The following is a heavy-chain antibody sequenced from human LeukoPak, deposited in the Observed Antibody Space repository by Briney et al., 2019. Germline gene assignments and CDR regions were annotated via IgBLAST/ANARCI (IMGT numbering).Heavy chain of an antibody. CDR2: INTSGST. Sequence: SETLSLTCTVSGGSISSYYRSWIRQPAGKGLEWIGRINTSGSTNYNPSLKSRVTMSVDTSKNQFSLKLSSVTAADTAVYYCARDYDFWSRYYSYWYFDLWGRGTLVTVSS. CDR1: GGSISSYY. D-gene: IGHD3-3*01. V-gene: IGHV4-4*07. CDR3: ARDYDFWSRYYSYWYFDL. J-gene: IGHJ2*01.